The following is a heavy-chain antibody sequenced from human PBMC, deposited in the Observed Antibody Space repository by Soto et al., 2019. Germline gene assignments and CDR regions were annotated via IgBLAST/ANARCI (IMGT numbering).Heavy chain of an antibody. V-gene: IGHV3-30*03. CDR2: ISRDGGTK. J-gene: IGHJ4*02. Sequence: QVQLVESGGGVVQPGRSLRLSCAVSGFTVSTYGMHWVRQAPGKGLEWVAVISRDGGTKYYADSVKGRFTISRDNSRNTLFLEMNSLRGDDMAVYYCTGEVASSYWGQGTLVSVCS. CDR3: TGEVASSY. D-gene: IGHD7-27*01. CDR1: GFTVSTYG.